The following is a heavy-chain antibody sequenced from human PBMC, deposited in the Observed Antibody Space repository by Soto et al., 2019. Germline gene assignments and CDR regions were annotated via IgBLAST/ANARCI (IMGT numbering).Heavy chain of an antibody. J-gene: IGHJ4*02. CDR3: AHIVVAGLGYDFDY. CDR2: IYWDDDK. Sequence: QITLKESGPTLVKPTQTLTLTCTFSGFSLSSTRVAVGWIRQPPGKALEWLALIYWDDDKRYSSFLKTSLTIPKEPSQNPVVLTMSNMDPVDTARYYCAHIVVAGLGYDFDYWGQGTLVTVSS. CDR1: GFSLSSTRVA. V-gene: IGHV2-5*02. D-gene: IGHD6-19*01.